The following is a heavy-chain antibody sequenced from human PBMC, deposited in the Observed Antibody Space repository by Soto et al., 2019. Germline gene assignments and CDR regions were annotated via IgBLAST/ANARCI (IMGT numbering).Heavy chain of an antibody. CDR3: SRSPYFFRGSLDY. J-gene: IGHJ4*02. Sequence: GGSLRLSCSASVFTFTRYWMSWVRQAPGKGLEWVANIKQDGSEKYYVDSVKGRFTISRDNAKNSLYLQMNSLRVEDTAVYYGSRSPYFFRGSLDYWGQGHLVTGFS. CDR1: VFTFTRYW. V-gene: IGHV3-7*03. CDR2: IKQDGSEK. D-gene: IGHD3-9*01.